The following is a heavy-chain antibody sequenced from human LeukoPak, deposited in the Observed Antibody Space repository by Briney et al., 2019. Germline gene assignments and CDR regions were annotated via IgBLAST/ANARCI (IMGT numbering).Heavy chain of an antibody. CDR2: IYYSGST. Sequence: SETLSLTCTVSGGSISSSSYYWGWIRQPPGKGLEWIGSIYYSGSTYYNPSLKSRVTISVDTSKNQFSLKLSSVIAADTAVYYCARHFPPNYYDSSGYFDYWGQGTLVTVSS. CDR1: GGSISSSSYY. D-gene: IGHD3-22*01. V-gene: IGHV4-39*01. J-gene: IGHJ4*02. CDR3: ARHFPPNYYDSSGYFDY.